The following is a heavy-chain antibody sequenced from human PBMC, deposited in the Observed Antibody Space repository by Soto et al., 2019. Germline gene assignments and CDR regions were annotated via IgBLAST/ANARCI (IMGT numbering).Heavy chain of an antibody. CDR1: GYTFTSYC. J-gene: IGHJ6*02. V-gene: IGHV1-18*04. D-gene: IGHD2-2*01. CDR3: ARAGIYCSSTSCYYGSYYYYGMDV. Sequence: ASVKVSCKASGYTFTSYCMSWVRQAPGQGLEWMGWISAYNGNTNYAQKLQGRVTMTTDTSTSTAYMELRSLRSDDTAVYYCARAGIYCSSTSCYYGSYYYYGMDVWGQGTTVTVSS. CDR2: ISAYNGNT.